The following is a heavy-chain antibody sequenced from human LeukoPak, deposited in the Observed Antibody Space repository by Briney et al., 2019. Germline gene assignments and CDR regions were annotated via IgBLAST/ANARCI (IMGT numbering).Heavy chain of an antibody. V-gene: IGHV3-15*01. CDR1: GFTFGDYA. Sequence: GRSLRLSCSASGFTFGDYAMSWVRQAPGKGLEWVGRVKSKTDGGTTNYAAPVKGRFTISRDDSKNTLYLQMNSLKTEDTAVYYCTTGTYVAYDILTGYYSDHDAFDIWGQGTMVTVSS. CDR3: TTGTYVAYDILTGYYSDHDAFDI. J-gene: IGHJ3*02. D-gene: IGHD3-9*01. CDR2: VKSKTDGGTT.